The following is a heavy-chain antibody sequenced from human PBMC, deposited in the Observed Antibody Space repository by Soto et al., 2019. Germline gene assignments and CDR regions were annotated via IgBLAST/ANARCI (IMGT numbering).Heavy chain of an antibody. J-gene: IGHJ3*01. D-gene: IGHD2-21*02. CDR1: GYTFTSYY. CDR3: VREAIVVVTACDL. CDR2: INPSGGST. V-gene: IGHV1-46*01. Sequence: XSVKVSCNASGYTFTSYYMAWVRQAPGQGLECMGIINPSGGSTSYAQKFQGRVTMTRDTSTSTVYMELSSLRSEDTAVYYCVREAIVVVTACDLWGQGTMVTVSS.